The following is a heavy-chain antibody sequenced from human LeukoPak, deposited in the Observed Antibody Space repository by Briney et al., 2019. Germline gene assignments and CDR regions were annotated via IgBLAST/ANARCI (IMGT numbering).Heavy chain of an antibody. CDR1: GFTFSSYA. J-gene: IGHJ5*02. Sequence: GGSLRLSCAASGFTFSSYAMSWVRQAPGKGLEWVSAISGSGGSTYYADSVKGRFTISRDNSKNTLYLQMNSLRAEDTAVYYCARDKSLWFGELLGSNWFDPWGQGTLVTVSS. CDR3: ARDKSLWFGELLGSNWFDP. D-gene: IGHD3-10*01. V-gene: IGHV3-23*01. CDR2: ISGSGGST.